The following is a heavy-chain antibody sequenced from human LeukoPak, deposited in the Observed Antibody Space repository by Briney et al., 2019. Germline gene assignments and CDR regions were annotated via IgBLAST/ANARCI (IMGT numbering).Heavy chain of an antibody. J-gene: IGHJ5*02. V-gene: IGHV1-2*02. CDR1: GYTFIDYY. Sequence: ASVKVSCKTSGYTFIDYYVYWVRHAPGQGLEWVGWIDPNSGNTLYAQKFQGRVTITRDTSINTAYMELSRLTSEDTAVYYCVGISPRFYFDISNSWGQGTLVTVSS. CDR3: VGISPRFYFDISNS. D-gene: IGHD3-22*01. CDR2: IDPNSGNT.